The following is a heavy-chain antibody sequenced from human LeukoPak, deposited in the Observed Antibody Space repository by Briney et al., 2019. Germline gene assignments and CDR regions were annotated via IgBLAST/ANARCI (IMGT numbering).Heavy chain of an antibody. CDR1: GYTFTSYG. CDR3: ARSEFYPKPAAGTGYYYYYGMDV. D-gene: IGHD6-13*01. Sequence: ASVKVSCKASGYTFTSYGISWVRQAPGQGLEWMGWISAYNGNTNYAQKLQGRVTMTTDTSTSTAYMELRSLRSDDTAVYYCARSEFYPKPAAGTGYYYYYGMDVWGQGTTVTVSS. CDR2: ISAYNGNT. J-gene: IGHJ6*02. V-gene: IGHV1-18*01.